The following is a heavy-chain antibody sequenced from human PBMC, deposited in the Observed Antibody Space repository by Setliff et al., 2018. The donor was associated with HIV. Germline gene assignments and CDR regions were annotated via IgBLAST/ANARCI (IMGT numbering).Heavy chain of an antibody. J-gene: IGHJ4*02. Sequence: GGSLRLSCAASGFTFMNYAMDWVRQAPGKGLEWIGRSRNKANSYSTEYAASVKGRFTISRDASKSSMYLQMNSLKSEDTAVYYCVGLRYYADGAWHGGDYWGQGSLVTVSS. V-gene: IGHV3-72*01. CDR2: SRNKANSYST. CDR1: GFTFMNYA. D-gene: IGHD2-8*01. CDR3: VGLRYYADGAWHGGDY.